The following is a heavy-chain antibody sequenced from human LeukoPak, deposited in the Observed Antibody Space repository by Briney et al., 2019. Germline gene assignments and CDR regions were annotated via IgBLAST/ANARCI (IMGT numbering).Heavy chain of an antibody. D-gene: IGHD3-22*01. V-gene: IGHV3-48*01. Sequence: SGGSLRLSCAASGFTFSSYSMHWVRQAPGKGLEWVSYISSSSSTIYYADSVKGRFTISRDNAKSSLYLQMNSLRVEDTAVYYCAGGLYYYDSSGYYSAKVDYWGQGTLVTVSS. CDR1: GFTFSSYS. CDR3: AGGLYYYDSSGYYSAKVDY. J-gene: IGHJ4*02. CDR2: ISSSSSTI.